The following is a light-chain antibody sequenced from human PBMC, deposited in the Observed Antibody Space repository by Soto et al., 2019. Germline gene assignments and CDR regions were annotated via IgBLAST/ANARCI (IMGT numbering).Light chain of an antibody. J-gene: IGLJ2*01. V-gene: IGLV2-14*03. CDR1: SSDVGGYDS. CDR3: SSYTSSSTVV. CDR2: DVS. Sequence: QSVLTQPASVSGSPGQSITISCTGTSSDVGGYDSVSWYQQHPGKAPKLMIYDVSDRPSGVSSRFSGSKSGNTASLSISGLQAEDEADYYCSSYTSSSTVVFGGGTQLTVL.